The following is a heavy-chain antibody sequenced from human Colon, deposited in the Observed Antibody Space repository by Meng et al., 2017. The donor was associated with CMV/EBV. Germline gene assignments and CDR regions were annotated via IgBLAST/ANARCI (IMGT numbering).Heavy chain of an antibody. Sequence: QPQLQESGPGLVKPSETLSLTCTVSGGSISSNTYYWGWIRQTPGKGLEWIGNIYYSGYTYYNPSLKSRLTISVDTSKNQFSLKLTSVTAADTAVYYCATDYGDYYFDRWGQGTLVTVSS. J-gene: IGHJ4*02. CDR1: GGSISSNTYY. D-gene: IGHD4-17*01. CDR2: IYYSGYT. V-gene: IGHV4-39*07. CDR3: ATDYGDYYFDR.